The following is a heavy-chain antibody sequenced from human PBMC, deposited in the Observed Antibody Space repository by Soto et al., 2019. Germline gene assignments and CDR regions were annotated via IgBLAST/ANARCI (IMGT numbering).Heavy chain of an antibody. J-gene: IGHJ5*02. CDR2: IYYSGST. D-gene: IGHD6-6*01. Sequence: SETLSLTCTVSGSSISSYYWSWIRQPPGKGLEWIGYIYYSGSTNYNPSLKSRVTISVDTSKNQFSLKLSSVTAADTAVYYCARLGIAARRVDWFDPWGQGTLVTVSS. V-gene: IGHV4-59*08. CDR3: ARLGIAARRVDWFDP. CDR1: GSSISSYY.